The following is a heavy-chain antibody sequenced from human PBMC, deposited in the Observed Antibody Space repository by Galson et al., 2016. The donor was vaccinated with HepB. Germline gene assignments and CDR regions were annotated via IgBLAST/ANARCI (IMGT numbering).Heavy chain of an antibody. V-gene: IGHV4-39*01. CDR3: ARHDRGIAAAFDH. CDR2: IYNTEST. J-gene: IGHJ4*02. Sequence: ETLSLTCTVSGGSISSSSIYYWGWIRQPPGKGLEWIGSIYNTESTYYNPSLKSRVTMSVDTSKNQFSQKLSSVTAADTAVYYCARHDRGIAAAFDHWGQGTLVTVSS. CDR1: GGSISSSSIYY. D-gene: IGHD6-25*01.